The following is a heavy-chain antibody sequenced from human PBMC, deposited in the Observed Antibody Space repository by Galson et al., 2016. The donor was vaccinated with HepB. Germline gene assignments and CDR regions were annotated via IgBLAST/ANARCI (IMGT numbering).Heavy chain of an antibody. Sequence: SLTCTVSNASISSYYWSWVRQPPGKGLEWIGYIYYSGSTNYNSSLKSRATISIDTSKNQFSLNLSSVTAADTAAYYCARLKGLLLPQYYYYYGMDVWGQGSTVTVSS. V-gene: IGHV4-59*01. CDR1: NASISSYY. D-gene: IGHD2/OR15-2a*01. CDR2: IYYSGST. J-gene: IGHJ6*02. CDR3: ARLKGLLLPQYYYYYGMDV.